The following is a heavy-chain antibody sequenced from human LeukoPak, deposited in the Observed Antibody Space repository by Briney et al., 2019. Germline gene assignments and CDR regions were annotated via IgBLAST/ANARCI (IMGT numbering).Heavy chain of an antibody. CDR1: GYTFTDYN. CDR2: ISPNSGGT. Sequence: GASVKVSCKASGYTFTDYNIHWVRQAPGRGLEWMGWISPNSGGTNYAQKFQGRVTMTRDTSITTAYMGLSRLRSDDTAMYYCTVWFGELTHWGQGTLVTVSS. J-gene: IGHJ4*02. V-gene: IGHV1-2*02. CDR3: TVWFGELTH. D-gene: IGHD3-10*01.